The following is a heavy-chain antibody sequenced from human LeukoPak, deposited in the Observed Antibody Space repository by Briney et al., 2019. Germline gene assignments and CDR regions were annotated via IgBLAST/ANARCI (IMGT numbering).Heavy chain of an antibody. CDR1: GGSISSYY. J-gene: IGHJ3*02. Sequence: SETLSLTCTVSGGSISSYYWSWIRQPPGKGLEWIGYIYYSGSTNYNPSLKSRVTISVDTSKNQFSLKLSSVTAADPAVYYCARETIYAFDIWGQGTMVTVSS. V-gene: IGHV4-59*01. CDR2: IYYSGST. CDR3: ARETIYAFDI.